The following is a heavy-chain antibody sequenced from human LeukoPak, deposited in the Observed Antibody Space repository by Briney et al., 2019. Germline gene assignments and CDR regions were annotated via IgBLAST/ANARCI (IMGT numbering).Heavy chain of an antibody. CDR3: ARVRGGRSWYYYGMDV. J-gene: IGHJ6*02. CDR2: ISYDGDNE. CDR1: GFTFSNFA. Sequence: GGSLRLSCAASGFTFSNFAMHLVRQAPGQGLGWVAVISYDGDNEYYADSVKGQFTISRDNSKDRLYLQMNSLRPEDTAMYYCARVRGGRSWYYYGMDVWGRGTTVTVSS. V-gene: IGHV3-30-3*01. D-gene: IGHD3-16*01.